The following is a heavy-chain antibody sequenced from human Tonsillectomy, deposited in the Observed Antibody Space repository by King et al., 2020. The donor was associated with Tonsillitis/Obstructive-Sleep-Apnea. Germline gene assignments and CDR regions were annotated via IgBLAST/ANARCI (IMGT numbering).Heavy chain of an antibody. D-gene: IGHD2-2*02. CDR1: GFTFDDYA. CDR2: ISGDGGST. CDR3: AKGYCSSTSCYNGVLDY. Sequence: VQLVESGGGVVQPGGSLRLSCAASGFTFDDYAMHWVRQAPGKGLEWVSLISGDGGSTYYADSVKGRFTISRDNSKHSMYLQMNSLRTEDTALYYCAKGYCSSTSCYNGVLDYWGQGTLVSVSS. V-gene: IGHV3-43*02. J-gene: IGHJ4*02.